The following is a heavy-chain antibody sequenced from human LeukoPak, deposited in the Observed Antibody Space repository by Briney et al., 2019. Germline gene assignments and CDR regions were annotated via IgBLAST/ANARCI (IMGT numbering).Heavy chain of an antibody. CDR1: GFTFSSYA. CDR2: ISGSGGST. J-gene: IGHJ6*03. V-gene: IGHV3-23*01. D-gene: IGHD3-22*01. Sequence: QSGGSLRLSCAASGFTFSSYAMSWVRQAPEKGLEWVSAISGSGGSTYYADSVKGRFTISRDNSKNTLYLQMNSLRAEDTAVYYCASSYYYDSSGSLRYYYYYYMDVWGKGTTVTVSS. CDR3: ASSYYYDSSGSLRYYYYYYMDV.